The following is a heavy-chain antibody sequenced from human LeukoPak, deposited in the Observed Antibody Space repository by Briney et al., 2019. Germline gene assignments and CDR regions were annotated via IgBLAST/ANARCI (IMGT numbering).Heavy chain of an antibody. Sequence: PSETLSLTCTVSGGSISSSSYYWGWIRQPPGKGLEWIGTISYSGSTYYNPSLKSRVTISVDTSKNQFSLKLISVTAADTAVYYCARRPTIAVPAYGPNFDFWGQGTLVTVSS. V-gene: IGHV4-39*07. J-gene: IGHJ4*02. CDR3: ARRPTIAVPAYGPNFDF. D-gene: IGHD6-19*01. CDR2: ISYSGST. CDR1: GGSISSSSYY.